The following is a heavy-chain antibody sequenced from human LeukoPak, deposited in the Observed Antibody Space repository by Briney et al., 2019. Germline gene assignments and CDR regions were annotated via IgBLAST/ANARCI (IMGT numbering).Heavy chain of an antibody. J-gene: IGHJ4*02. D-gene: IGHD6-19*01. CDR3: ARHGSDWAFDF. Sequence: PSETLSLTCTVSGGSVNSGSYYWSWIRQPPGKGLEWIGYVNYIASTNYNPSLKSRVYISVDTSKNQFSLKMRSATAADTAVYYCARHGSDWAFDFWGRGTLVTVSS. CDR1: GGSVNSGSYY. CDR2: VNYIAST. V-gene: IGHV4-61*01.